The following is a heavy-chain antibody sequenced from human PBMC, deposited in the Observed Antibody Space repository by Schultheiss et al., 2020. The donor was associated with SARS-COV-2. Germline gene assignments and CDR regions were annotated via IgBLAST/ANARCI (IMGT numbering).Heavy chain of an antibody. CDR1: SGSFSSSSYY. V-gene: IGHV4-39*07. CDR3: AKGGWELLPFDY. D-gene: IGHD1-26*01. J-gene: IGHJ4*02. Sequence: SETLSLTCNVSSGSFSSSSYYWGWIRHAPGKGLEWIGRIYYSGSAYYNPSLRSRVTISIDTSKNQLSLKLNSVTAADTAVYYCAKGGWELLPFDYWGQGTLVTVSS. CDR2: IYYSGSA.